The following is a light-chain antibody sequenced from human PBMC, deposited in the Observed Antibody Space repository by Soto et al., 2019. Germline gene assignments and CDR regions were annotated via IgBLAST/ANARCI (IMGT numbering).Light chain of an antibody. CDR3: LRYNAFSQT. V-gene: IGKV1-5*01. CDR1: QRMNDW. CDR2: DAS. Sequence: DIQMTQSPSILSASVGDRVTITCRASQRMNDWLAWYQQKPGKALKVLIYDASSLQSVVPSRFSGSGSGTEFTLTIDSLQPDDVATYYCLRYNAFSQTFGQGTKVDIK. J-gene: IGKJ1*01.